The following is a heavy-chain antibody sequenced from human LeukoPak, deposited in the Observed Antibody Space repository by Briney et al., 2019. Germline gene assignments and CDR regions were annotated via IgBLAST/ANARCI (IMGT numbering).Heavy chain of an antibody. CDR3: ATSLRTGGIFDY. CDR2: ISSSGSYI. Sequence: GGSLRLSCAASGFTFSSYNMNWVRQAPGKGLEWVSSISSSGSYIYYAGSVKGRFTISRDNAKNSLYLQMNSLRAEDTAVYYCATSLRTGGIFDYWGQGTLVTVSS. V-gene: IGHV3-21*01. CDR1: GFTFSSYN. J-gene: IGHJ4*02. D-gene: IGHD2-15*01.